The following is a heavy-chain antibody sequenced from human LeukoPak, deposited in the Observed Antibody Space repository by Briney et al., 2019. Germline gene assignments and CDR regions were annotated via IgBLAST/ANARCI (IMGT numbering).Heavy chain of an antibody. V-gene: IGHV4-39*01. Sequence: SETLSLACTVSGGSINSGTFYWGWIRPPPGKGLEWIGSMYYDGSSYYNPFLKSQVTTSVGTSKDQFSLKITSVTAADTAVYFCARRSESGSYDGEDYFDYWGQGTMVTDCS. J-gene: IGHJ4*02. D-gene: IGHD1-26*01. CDR3: ARRSESGSYDGEDYFDY. CDR1: GGSINSGTFY. CDR2: MYYDGSS.